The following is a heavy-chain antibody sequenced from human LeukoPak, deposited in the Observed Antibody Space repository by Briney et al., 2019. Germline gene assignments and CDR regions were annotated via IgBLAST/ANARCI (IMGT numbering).Heavy chain of an antibody. V-gene: IGHV3-23*01. D-gene: IGHD3-16*01. CDR2: ISAGGENT. CDR3: AKPRAMRMGVGRYFDL. Sequence: PGGSLRLSCAASGFTFTSYAMSWIRQAPGKGLECVSAISAGGENTYYADFVKGRFTISRDNSKNTLYLQMNSLRAEATATYYCAKPRAMRMGVGRYFDLWGRGTLVTVSS. CDR1: GFTFTSYA. J-gene: IGHJ2*01.